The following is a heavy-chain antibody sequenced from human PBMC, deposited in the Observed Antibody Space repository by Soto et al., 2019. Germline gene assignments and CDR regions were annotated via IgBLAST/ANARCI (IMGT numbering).Heavy chain of an antibody. CDR1: GFTFSSYA. V-gene: IGHV3-30-3*01. Sequence: QVQLVESGGGVVQPGRSLRLSCAASGFTFSSYAMHWVRQAPGKGLEWVAVISYDGSNKYYADSVKGRFTISRDNSKNSLYLQMNGLRAEYTAVYYCARDPTMVRAVNYYFDYWGQGTLVTVSS. CDR2: ISYDGSNK. D-gene: IGHD3-10*01. CDR3: ARDPTMVRAVNYYFDY. J-gene: IGHJ4*02.